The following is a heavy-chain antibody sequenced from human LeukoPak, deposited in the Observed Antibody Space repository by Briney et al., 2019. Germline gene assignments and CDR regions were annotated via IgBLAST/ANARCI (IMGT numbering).Heavy chain of an antibody. CDR2: IYSGGST. D-gene: IGHD2-2*01. J-gene: IGHJ4*02. V-gene: IGHV3-66*02. Sequence: GSLRLSCAASGFTVSSNYMSWVRQAPGKGLEWVSVIYSGGSTYYADSVKGRFTISRDNSKNTLYLQMNSLRAEDTAVYYCARSLYCSSTSCPMTFDYWGQGTLVTVSS. CDR1: GFTVSSNY. CDR3: ARSLYCSSTSCPMTFDY.